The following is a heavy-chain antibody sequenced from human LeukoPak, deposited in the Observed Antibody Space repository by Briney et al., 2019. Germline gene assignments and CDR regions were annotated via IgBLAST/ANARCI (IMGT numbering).Heavy chain of an antibody. CDR2: IYYSGST. J-gene: IGHJ6*03. D-gene: IGHD1-1*01. V-gene: IGHV4-59*01. CDR3: ARGRVSSSTWYSTYYYYFYMDV. CDR1: GGSISSYY. Sequence: PSETLSLTCTVSGGSISSYYWSWIRQPPGKGLEWFGYIYYSGSTNYNPSLKSRVTISVDTSKNHFSLKLSSVTAADTAVYFCARGRVSSSTWYSTYYYYFYMDVWGKGNTVTVSS.